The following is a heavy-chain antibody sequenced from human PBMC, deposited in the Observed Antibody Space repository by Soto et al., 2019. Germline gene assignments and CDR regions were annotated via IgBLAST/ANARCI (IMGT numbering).Heavy chain of an antibody. J-gene: IGHJ3*02. CDR3: AREASNYCGGDCPYAFDI. CDR2: IYYSGST. CDR1: GGSISSGGYY. Sequence: ASETLSLTRTVSGGSISSGGYYWSWIRQHPGKGLEWIGYIYYSGSTYYNPSLKSRVTISVDTSKNQFSLKLSSVTAADTAVYYCAREASNYCGGDCPYAFDIWGQGTMVTVSS. D-gene: IGHD2-21*01. V-gene: IGHV4-31*03.